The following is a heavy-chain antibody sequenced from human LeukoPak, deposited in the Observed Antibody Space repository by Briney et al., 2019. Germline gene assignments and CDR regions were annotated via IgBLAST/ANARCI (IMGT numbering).Heavy chain of an antibody. J-gene: IGHJ5*01. CDR2: LYPVDSDT. D-gene: IGHD6-13*01. V-gene: IGHV5-51*01. Sequence: GKSLKIYCKGSGYSFTIYWIGWVRKMPGKGLEWMGILYPVDSDTRYSPSFQGQVTFPADKTITTAYLMWSSMKSSATAMHYCARGPPGSWNWFDTWGQGTLVTVSS. CDR1: GYSFTIYW. CDR3: ARGPPGSWNWFDT.